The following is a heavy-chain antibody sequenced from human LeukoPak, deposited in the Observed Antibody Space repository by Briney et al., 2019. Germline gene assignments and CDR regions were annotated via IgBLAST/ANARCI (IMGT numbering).Heavy chain of an antibody. Sequence: ASVKVSCKASGYTFTGYYMHWVRQAPGRGLEWMGWINPNSGGTNYAQKFQGRVTMTRDTSISTAYMELSRLRSDDTAVYYCARATVATIGGDFDYWGQGTLVTVSS. CDR3: ARATVATIGGDFDY. CDR2: INPNSGGT. CDR1: GYTFTGYY. V-gene: IGHV1-2*02. J-gene: IGHJ4*02. D-gene: IGHD5-12*01.